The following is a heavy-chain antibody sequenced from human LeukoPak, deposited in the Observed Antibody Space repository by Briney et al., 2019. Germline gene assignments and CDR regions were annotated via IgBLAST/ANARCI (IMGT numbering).Heavy chain of an antibody. CDR3: ARDRGYSYGKYNWFDP. J-gene: IGHJ5*02. CDR1: GGSISSSSYY. D-gene: IGHD5-18*01. CDR2: IYYSGST. V-gene: IGHV4-39*07. Sequence: PSETLSLTCTVSGGSISSSSYYWGWIRQPPGKGLEWIGSIYYSGSTYYNPSLKSRVTISVDTSKNQFSLKLSSVTAADTAVYYCARDRGYSYGKYNWFDPWGQGTLVTVSS.